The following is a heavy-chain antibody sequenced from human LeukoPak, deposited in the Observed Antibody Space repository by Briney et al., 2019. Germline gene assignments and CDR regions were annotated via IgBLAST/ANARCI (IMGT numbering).Heavy chain of an antibody. D-gene: IGHD2-2*01. J-gene: IGHJ4*02. Sequence: GGSLRLSCAASGFTFSDYYMSWIRQAPGKGLEWVSYISSSSSYTNYADSVKGRFTISRDNAKNSLYLQMNSLRAEDTAVYYCARGAGGIVVVPAYWGQGTLVTVSS. CDR1: GFTFSDYY. V-gene: IGHV3-11*06. CDR2: ISSSSSYT. CDR3: ARGAGGIVVVPAY.